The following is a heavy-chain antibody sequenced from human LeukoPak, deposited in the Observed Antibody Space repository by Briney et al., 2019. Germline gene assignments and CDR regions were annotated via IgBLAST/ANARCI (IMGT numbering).Heavy chain of an antibody. CDR3: ARERAYWGADCYRYFDY. J-gene: IGHJ4*02. Sequence: VKPSETLSLTCTVSGGSISSFYWSWIRQPPGKGLEWIGYVYYSGSTNYNPSLKSRVTISVDTSKKQFSLKLSSVTAADTAVYYCARERAYWGADCYRYFDYWGQGTLVTVSS. CDR2: VYYSGST. V-gene: IGHV4-59*12. CDR1: GGSISSFY. D-gene: IGHD2-21*02.